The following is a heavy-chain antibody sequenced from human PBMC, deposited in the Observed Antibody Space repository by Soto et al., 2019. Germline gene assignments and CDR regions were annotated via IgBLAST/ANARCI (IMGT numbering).Heavy chain of an antibody. CDR3: ARRGSNSVDY. CDR2: LNVISGHP. D-gene: IGHD5-12*01. Sequence: SVKVSFKAARYTFIAYALHWVRQAPGQRPEWMGWLNVISGHPEYSQKFQGRLTISGNRSAATAYMELKSLKSEDTAVYFCARRGSNSVDYWGQGTLVTVSS. J-gene: IGHJ4*02. CDR1: RYTFIAYA. V-gene: IGHV1-3*01.